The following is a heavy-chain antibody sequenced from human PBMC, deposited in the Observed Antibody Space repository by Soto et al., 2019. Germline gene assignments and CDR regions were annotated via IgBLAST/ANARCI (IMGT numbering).Heavy chain of an antibody. CDR2: IYPGDSDT. Sequence: GESLKISCNGSGYTFTSYWIAWVRQMPGKGLEWMGIIYPGDSDTRYSPSFQGQVSISADKSISTAYLQWSSLKASDTAMYYCARQDGSALYYFDYWGQGTLVTVYS. V-gene: IGHV5-51*01. CDR3: ARQDGSALYYFDY. D-gene: IGHD6-19*01. CDR1: GYTFTSYW. J-gene: IGHJ4*02.